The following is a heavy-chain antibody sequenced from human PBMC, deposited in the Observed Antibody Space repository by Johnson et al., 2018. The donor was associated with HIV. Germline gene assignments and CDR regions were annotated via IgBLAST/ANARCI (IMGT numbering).Heavy chain of an antibody. CDR3: SGYSITVGSTDKDDASDI. Sequence: VQLVESGGVVVQPGGSLRLSCAASGFTFSGSAMHWVRQASGKGLEWVGRIRTKPNTYATSYGASVQGRFSISRDDSKNTAYLQINSLKTEDTAVYYCSGYSITVGSTDKDDASDIWGQGTLVTVSS. CDR2: IRTKPNTYAT. V-gene: IGHV3-73*01. J-gene: IGHJ3*02. CDR1: GFTFSGSA. D-gene: IGHD5-18*01.